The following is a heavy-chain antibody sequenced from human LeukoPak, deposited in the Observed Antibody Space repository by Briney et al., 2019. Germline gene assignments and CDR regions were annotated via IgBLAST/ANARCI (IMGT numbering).Heavy chain of an antibody. CDR2: IYHSGST. V-gene: IGHV4-4*02. CDR3: ARSSMYSSSPVGY. Sequence: SETLSLTCAVSGGSISSSNWWSWVRQPPGKGLEWIGEIYHSGSTNYNPSLKSRVTISVDTSKNQFSLKLSSVTAADTAVYYCARSSMYSSSPVGYWGQGTLVPVSS. J-gene: IGHJ4*02. CDR1: GGSISSSNW. D-gene: IGHD6-6*01.